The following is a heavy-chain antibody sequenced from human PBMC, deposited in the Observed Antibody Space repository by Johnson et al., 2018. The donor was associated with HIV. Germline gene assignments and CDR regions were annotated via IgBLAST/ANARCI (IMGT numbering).Heavy chain of an antibody. Sequence: QVQLVESGGGVVQPGRSLRLSCAASGFTFSSYAMHWVRQAPGTGLEWVAVISYDGSNKYYAASVKGRFTISRDNSKNTLYLQMNSLRAEDTAVYYCARELEFGDLRKNDAFDIWGQGTMVTVSS. CDR3: ARELEFGDLRKNDAFDI. J-gene: IGHJ3*02. V-gene: IGHV3-30-3*01. CDR2: ISYDGSNK. CDR1: GFTFSSYA. D-gene: IGHD4-17*01.